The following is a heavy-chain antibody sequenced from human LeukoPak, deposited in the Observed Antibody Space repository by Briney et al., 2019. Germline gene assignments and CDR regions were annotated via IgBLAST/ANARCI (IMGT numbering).Heavy chain of an antibody. V-gene: IGHV4-39*01. CDR2: IYYSGST. CDR1: GGSISSSSYY. CDR3: ARSSTSYYYDSSGYFSP. D-gene: IGHD3-22*01. Sequence: PSETLSFTCTVSGGSISSSSYYWGWIRQPPGKGLEWIGSIYYSGSTYYNPSLKSRVTISVDTSKNQFSLKLSSVTAADTAVYYCARSSTSYYYDSSGYFSPWGQGTLVTVSS. J-gene: IGHJ5*02.